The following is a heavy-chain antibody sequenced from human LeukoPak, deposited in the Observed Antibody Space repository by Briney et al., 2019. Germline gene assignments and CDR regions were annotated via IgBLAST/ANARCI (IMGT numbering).Heavy chain of an antibody. CDR1: GYTFTNFD. J-gene: IGHJ3*02. D-gene: IGHD7-27*01. CDR2: MNPVSGNA. CDR3: ARAQTGDGAFDI. V-gene: IGHV1-8*01. Sequence: GASVKVSCKASGYTFTNFDINWVRQAPGQGLEWMGWMNPVSGNAGSAQKFQGRVTLTRDTSISTAYMELSSLRSEDTAVYYCARAQTGDGAFDIWGQGTMVTVSS.